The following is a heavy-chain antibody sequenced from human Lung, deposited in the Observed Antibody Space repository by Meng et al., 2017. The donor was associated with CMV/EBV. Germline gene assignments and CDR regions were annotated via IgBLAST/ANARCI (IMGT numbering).Heavy chain of an antibody. CDR1: CFSFSYSW. D-gene: IGHD2-15*01. CDR2: IKRDGSEK. CDR3: VTYYADMVLGPFDI. Sequence: GSSXKISCATSCFSFSYSWMACVRQTPGKGLECVANIKRDGSEKYYGDSVKGRFTVSRDNAKNSLHLQMRTLRAEDTAVYYGVTYYADMVLGPFDIWDQGTXVTVSS. J-gene: IGHJ3*02. V-gene: IGHV3-7*01.